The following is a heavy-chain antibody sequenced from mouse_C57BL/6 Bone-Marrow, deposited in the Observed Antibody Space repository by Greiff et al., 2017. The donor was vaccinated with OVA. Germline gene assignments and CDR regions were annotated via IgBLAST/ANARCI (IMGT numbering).Heavy chain of an antibody. J-gene: IGHJ4*01. D-gene: IGHD2-4*01. Sequence: EVHLVESGGGLVKPGGSLKLSCAASGFTFSSYAMSWVRQTPEKRLEWVATISDGGSYTYYPDNVKGRFTISRDNAKNNLYLQMSHLKSEDTAMYYCARDRDDYHRGNYAMDYWGQGTSVTVSS. V-gene: IGHV5-4*01. CDR1: GFTFSSYA. CDR2: ISDGGSYT. CDR3: ARDRDDYHRGNYAMDY.